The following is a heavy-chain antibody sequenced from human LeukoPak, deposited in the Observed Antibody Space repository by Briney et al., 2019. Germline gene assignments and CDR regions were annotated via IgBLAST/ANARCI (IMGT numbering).Heavy chain of an antibody. Sequence: ASVKVSCKASGYTFTSYDINWVRQATGQGLEWMGWMNPNSGITGYAQKFQGRVTMTRNTSISTAYMELSSLRSEDAAVYYCARGGRSFHLGYYYDSSGYSNDYWGQGTLVTVSS. D-gene: IGHD3-22*01. V-gene: IGHV1-8*01. CDR1: GYTFTSYD. J-gene: IGHJ4*02. CDR3: ARGGRSFHLGYYYDSSGYSNDY. CDR2: MNPNSGIT.